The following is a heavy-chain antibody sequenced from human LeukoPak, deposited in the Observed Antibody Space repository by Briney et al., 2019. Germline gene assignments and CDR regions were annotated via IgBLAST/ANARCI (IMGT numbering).Heavy chain of an antibody. Sequence: SETLSLTCAVYGGSFSGYYWSWIRQPPGKGLEWIGEINHSGSTNYNPSLKSRVTISVDTSKNQFPLKLSSVTAADTAVYYCARVGYSYGYPTYYYYGMDVWGQGTTVTVSS. CDR3: ARVGYSYGYPTYYYYGMDV. CDR2: INHSGST. J-gene: IGHJ6*02. D-gene: IGHD5-18*01. CDR1: GGSFSGYY. V-gene: IGHV4-34*01.